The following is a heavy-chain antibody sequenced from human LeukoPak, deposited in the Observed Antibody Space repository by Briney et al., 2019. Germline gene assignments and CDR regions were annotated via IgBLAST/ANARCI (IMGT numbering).Heavy chain of an antibody. Sequence: GASVKVSCKASGYTFTNYGVSWVRQAPGQGLEWLGWISAYTGDADSAQKFQGRLTMTTDSSTRTAYMELTSLRSEDTAIYYCARASTTAAGTLVYWGQGTQVTVSS. CDR1: GYTFTNYG. V-gene: IGHV1-18*01. CDR2: ISAYTGDA. J-gene: IGHJ4*02. D-gene: IGHD6-13*01. CDR3: ARASTTAAGTLVY.